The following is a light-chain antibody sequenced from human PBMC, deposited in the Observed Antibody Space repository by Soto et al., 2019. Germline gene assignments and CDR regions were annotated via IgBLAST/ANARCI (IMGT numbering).Light chain of an antibody. CDR3: QQSYSTAWYT. CDR1: QPIATY. J-gene: IGKJ2*01. Sequence: DIQMTQSPSSLSASVGDRVTITCRASQPIATYLSWYQQRPGKAPKLLIYGASTLQSGVPSRFSGSGSGTDFTLTISGLQPDDFATYYCQQSYSTAWYTFGQGTKLEIK. V-gene: IGKV1-39*01. CDR2: GAS.